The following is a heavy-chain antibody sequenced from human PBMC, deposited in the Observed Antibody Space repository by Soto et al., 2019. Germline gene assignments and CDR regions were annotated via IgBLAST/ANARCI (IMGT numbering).Heavy chain of an antibody. CDR1: GGSISSGGYY. CDR3: AREFYYDSSGTPLDI. V-gene: IGHV4-31*03. J-gene: IGHJ3*02. CDR2: IYYSGST. Sequence: PSETLSLTCTVSGGSISSGGYYWSWIRQHPWKGLEWIGYIYYSGSTYYNPSLKSRVTISVDTSKNQFSLKLSSVTAADTAVYYCAREFYYDSSGTPLDIWGQGXMVTV. D-gene: IGHD3-22*01.